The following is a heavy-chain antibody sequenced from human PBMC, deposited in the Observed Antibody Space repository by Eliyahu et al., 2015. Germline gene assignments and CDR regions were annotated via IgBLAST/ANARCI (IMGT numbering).Heavy chain of an antibody. CDR3: VRGTTD. CDR2: ITGNGDST. J-gene: IGHJ4*02. Sequence: QLAESGGGLVQPGGSXRLSCLASGSAFSNYAVHWVRQAPGKGLEYVSAITGNGDSTYYADSVKGRFTISRDNSKNTLYLQMSSLRTEDTALYYCVRGTTDWGQGTLVTVSS. V-gene: IGHV3-64D*08. D-gene: IGHD1-1*01. CDR1: GSAFSNYA.